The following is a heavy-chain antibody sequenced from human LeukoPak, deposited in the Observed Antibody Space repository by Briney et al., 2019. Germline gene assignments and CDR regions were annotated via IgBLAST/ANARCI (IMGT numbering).Heavy chain of an antibody. Sequence: SVKVSCKASGYTFTSYAISWVRQAPGQGLEWMGRIIPILGIANYAQKFQGRVTIIADKSTSTAYMELSSLRSEDTAVYYCARRGGSSWPEYYYYYYGMDVWGQGTTVTVSS. J-gene: IGHJ6*02. CDR2: IIPILGIA. D-gene: IGHD6-13*01. CDR3: ARRGGSSWPEYYYYYYGMDV. V-gene: IGHV1-69*04. CDR1: GYTFTSYA.